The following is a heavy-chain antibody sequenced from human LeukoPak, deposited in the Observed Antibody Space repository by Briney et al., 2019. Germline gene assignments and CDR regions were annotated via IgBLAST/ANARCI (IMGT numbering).Heavy chain of an antibody. CDR1: GFPFNTYS. D-gene: IGHD2-2*01. V-gene: IGHV3-48*01. Sequence: GGSLRLSCAASGFPFNTYSMNWVRQAPGKGLEWVSYISSTSTIYYADSVKGRFTISRDNANNSLYLQMNSLRAEDTAVYYCARVVENAWGQGTLVTVSS. CDR3: ARVVENA. CDR2: ISSTSTI. J-gene: IGHJ5*02.